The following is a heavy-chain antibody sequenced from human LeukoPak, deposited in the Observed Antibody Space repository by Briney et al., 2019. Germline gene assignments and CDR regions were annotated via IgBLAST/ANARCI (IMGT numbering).Heavy chain of an antibody. CDR2: INPSGGST. V-gene: IGHV1-46*01. Sequence: ASVKVSCKASGYTFTSYYMHWVRQAPGQGLEWMGIINPSGGSTSYAQKLQGRVTMTTDTSTSTAYMELRSLRSDDTAVYYCARGSSIFGVVMPIDYWGQGTLVTVSS. CDR1: GYTFTSYY. J-gene: IGHJ4*02. D-gene: IGHD3-3*01. CDR3: ARGSSIFGVVMPIDY.